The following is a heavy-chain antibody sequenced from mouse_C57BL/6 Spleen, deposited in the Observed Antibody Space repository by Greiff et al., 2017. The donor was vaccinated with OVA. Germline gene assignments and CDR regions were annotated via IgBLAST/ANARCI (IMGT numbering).Heavy chain of an antibody. J-gene: IGHJ2*01. Sequence: EVQVVESGGGLVKPGGSLKLSCAASGFTFSDYGMHWVRQAPEKGLEWVAYISSGSSTIYYADNVKGRFTISRDNAKNTLFQQMTVLRSEDTAMYYCARVGYDYDEYFYYWGQGTTLTVSS. V-gene: IGHV5-17*01. CDR3: ARVGYDYDEYFYY. CDR1: GFTFSDYG. D-gene: IGHD2-4*01. CDR2: ISSGSSTI.